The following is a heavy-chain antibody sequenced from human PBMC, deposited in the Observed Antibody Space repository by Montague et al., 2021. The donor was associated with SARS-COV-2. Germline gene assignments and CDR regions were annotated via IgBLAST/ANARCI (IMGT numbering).Heavy chain of an antibody. CDR1: GFTFSSYA. V-gene: IGHV3-30*04. J-gene: IGHJ6*02. CDR2: ISYDGSNK. D-gene: IGHD3-10*01. CDR3: ARDRPYYYGSGIPGYYGMDV. Sequence: SLRLSCAASGFTFSSYALHWVRQAPGKGLEWVAVISYDGSNKYYVDSVKGRFTISRDNSKNTLYLQMNSLRAEDTAAYYCARDRPYYYGSGIPGYYGMDVWGQGTTVTVSS.